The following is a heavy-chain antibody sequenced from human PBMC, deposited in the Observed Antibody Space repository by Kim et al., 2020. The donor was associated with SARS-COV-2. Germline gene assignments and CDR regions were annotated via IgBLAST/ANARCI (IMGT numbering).Heavy chain of an antibody. V-gene: IGHV3-66*01. Sequence: YYADSVKGRFTISRDNSKNTLYLQMNSLRAEDTAVYYCARDNERTIWFDPWGQGTLVTVSS. D-gene: IGHD1-1*01. CDR3: ARDNERTIWFDP. J-gene: IGHJ5*02.